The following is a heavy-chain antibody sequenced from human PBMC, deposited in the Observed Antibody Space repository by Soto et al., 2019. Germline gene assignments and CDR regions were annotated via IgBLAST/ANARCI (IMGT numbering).Heavy chain of an antibody. Sequence: PGGSLRLSCAASGFTFSSYSMNWVRQAPGKGLEWVSSISSSSSHIYYADSVKGRFTTSRDNAKNSLYLQMSSLRADDTAVYYCARDKERTTINFDYWGQGSLVTVSS. V-gene: IGHV3-21*01. CDR2: ISSSSSHI. CDR1: GFTFSSYS. CDR3: ARDKERTTINFDY. D-gene: IGHD4-4*01. J-gene: IGHJ4*02.